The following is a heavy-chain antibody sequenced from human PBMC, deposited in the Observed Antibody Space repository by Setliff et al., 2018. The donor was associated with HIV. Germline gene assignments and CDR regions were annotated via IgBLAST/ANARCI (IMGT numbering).Heavy chain of an antibody. V-gene: IGHV4-4*02. CDR1: GASIRGGAW. J-gene: IGHJ4*01. Sequence: SQTLSLTCVVSGASIRGGAWWSWVRQSPGKRPEWIGEIDQSGTTNYNPSLKSRVTVSVDASKNLFSLKVKSVTAADTAVYYCVIRRNLDWLFKSGPFDHWGQGLLVTVSS. CDR2: IDQSGTT. D-gene: IGHD3-9*01. CDR3: VIRRNLDWLFKSGPFDH.